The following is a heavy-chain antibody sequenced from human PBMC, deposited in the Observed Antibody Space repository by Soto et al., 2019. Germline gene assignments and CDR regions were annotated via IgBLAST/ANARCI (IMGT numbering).Heavy chain of an antibody. J-gene: IGHJ4*02. CDR1: GYTFINHG. Sequence: QVQLVQSEAEVKKPGASVKVSCEASGYTFINHGISWVRQAPGQGLEWMGWVSGSNGKTKYAQKFQGRVTMTRETSPSTAHMELRNLTSADTAVYFCARDFYPLAYYFDPWGQGTLVTVSS. CDR2: VSGSNGKT. CDR3: ARDFYPLAYYFDP. V-gene: IGHV1-18*04.